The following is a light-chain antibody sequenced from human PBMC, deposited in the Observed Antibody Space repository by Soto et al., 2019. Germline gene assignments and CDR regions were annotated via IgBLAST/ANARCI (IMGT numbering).Light chain of an antibody. V-gene: IGKV1-27*01. CDR3: QEYYSPPFP. J-gene: IGKJ3*01. CDR2: AAS. CDR1: QGISSS. Sequence: DIQMTQSPSSLSASVGDRVTITCRASQGISSSLAWYQHKPGKVPELLIYAASTLHSGVPSRFSGSGSGTDFTLTISSLQPEDVATYYCQEYYSPPFPFGPGTKVHFK.